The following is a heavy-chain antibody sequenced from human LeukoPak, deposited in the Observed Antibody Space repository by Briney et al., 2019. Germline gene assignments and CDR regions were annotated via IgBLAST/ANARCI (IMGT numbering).Heavy chain of an antibody. D-gene: IGHD2-21*02. CDR3: AREEREYCGGDCNDAFDI. CDR1: GGTFSSYA. J-gene: IGHJ3*02. Sequence: GASVKVSCKASGGTFSSYAISWVRQAPGQGLEWMGGLIPIFGTANYAQKFQGRVTITADESTSTAYMELSSLRSEDTAVYYCAREEREYCGGDCNDAFDIWGQGTMVTVSS. V-gene: IGHV1-69*13. CDR2: LIPIFGTA.